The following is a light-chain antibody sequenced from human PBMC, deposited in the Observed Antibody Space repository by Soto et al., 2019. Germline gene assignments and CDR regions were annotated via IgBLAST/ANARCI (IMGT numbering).Light chain of an antibody. J-gene: IGLJ1*01. CDR3: AAWDDSLSGLYV. CDR1: SSNIGSNY. Sequence: QSVLTQPPSASGTPGQRVTISCSGSSSNIGSNYVYWYQQLPGTAPKLLIYSNNQRPSGVPDRFSGSKSGTSASLAISGLRCEDEADYYCAAWDDSLSGLYVFGTGTKVTVL. V-gene: IGLV1-47*02. CDR2: SNN.